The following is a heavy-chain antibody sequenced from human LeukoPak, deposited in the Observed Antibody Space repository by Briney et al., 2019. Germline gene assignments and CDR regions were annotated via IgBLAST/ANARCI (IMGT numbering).Heavy chain of an antibody. J-gene: IGHJ4*02. V-gene: IGHV4-39*01. CDR1: GGSISSSSYY. CDR2: IYYSGCT. CDR3: ARHHSGSYPTPFDY. Sequence: SETLSLTCTVSGGSISSSSYYWGWIRQPPGKGLEWIGSIYYSGCTYYNPSLKSRVTISVDTSKNQFSLKLSSVTAADTAVYYCARHHSGSYPTPFDYWGQGTLVTVSS. D-gene: IGHD1-26*01.